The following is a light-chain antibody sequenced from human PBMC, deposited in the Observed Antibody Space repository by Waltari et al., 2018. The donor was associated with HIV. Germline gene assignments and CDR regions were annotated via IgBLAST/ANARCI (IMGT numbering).Light chain of an antibody. J-gene: IGKJ2*01. Sequence: DIVMTQSPDSLAVSLGERATINCKSSQSVLYSSNNKNYLAWYQQKPGQPPKLLIFWASTRESGVPDRFSGSGYGTDFTLTISSLQAEDVAVYYCQQYYGSPYTFGQGTKLE. CDR2: WAS. V-gene: IGKV4-1*01. CDR3: QQYYGSPYT. CDR1: QSVLYSSNNKNY.